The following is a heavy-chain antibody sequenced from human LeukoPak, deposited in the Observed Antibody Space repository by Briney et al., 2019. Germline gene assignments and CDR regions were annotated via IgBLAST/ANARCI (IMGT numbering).Heavy chain of an antibody. J-gene: IGHJ3*02. CDR1: GFTFSVYS. V-gene: IGHV3-48*01. D-gene: IGHD2-21*02. Sequence: PGGSLRLSCAASGFTFSVYSMTWVRQAPGKGLEWLSYISSSSYFIYYADSVKGRFTISRDNDKNLLYLQMNSLRAEDTAVYYCASTYVVVTAVHDAFHIWGQGTMVTVSS. CDR3: ASTYVVVTAVHDAFHI. CDR2: ISSSSYFI.